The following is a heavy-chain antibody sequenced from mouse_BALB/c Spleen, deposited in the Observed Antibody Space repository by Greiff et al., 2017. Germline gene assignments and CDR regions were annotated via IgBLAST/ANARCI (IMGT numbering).Heavy chain of an antibody. CDR2: IRNKANGYTT. Sequence: EVKVVESGGGLVQPGGSLRLSCATSGFTFTDYYMSWVRQPPGKALEWLGFIRNKANGYTTEYSASVKGRFTISRDNSQSILYLQMNTLRAEDSATYYCAIRRYGDFDYWGQGTTLTVSS. J-gene: IGHJ2*01. D-gene: IGHD2-14*01. CDR1: GFTFTDYY. CDR3: AIRRYGDFDY. V-gene: IGHV7-3*02.